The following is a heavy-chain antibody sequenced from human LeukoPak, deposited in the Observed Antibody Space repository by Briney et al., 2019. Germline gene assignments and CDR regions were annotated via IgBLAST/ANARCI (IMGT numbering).Heavy chain of an antibody. J-gene: IGHJ6*02. D-gene: IGHD3-16*01. V-gene: IGHV3-7*04. CDR2: IKQDGSAI. Sequence: GGSLRLSCAASGFTSSSHWMSWVPQAPGKGREWVATIKQDGSAIYYADSVKGRFTLSRDNAKNSLYQQMNSLRAEDTAVYYCARVSPLYGMDVWGQGTTVTVSS. CDR1: GFTSSSHW. CDR3: ARVSPLYGMDV.